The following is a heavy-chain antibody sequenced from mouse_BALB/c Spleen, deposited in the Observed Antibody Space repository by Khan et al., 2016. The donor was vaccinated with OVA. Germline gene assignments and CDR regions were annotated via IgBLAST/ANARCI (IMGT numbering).Heavy chain of an antibody. V-gene: IGHV2-6-4*01. D-gene: IGHD2-10*02. J-gene: IGHJ4*01. CDR2: IWSGGST. CDR1: GFSLSRYS. Sequence: VQLQESGPGLVAPSQSLSITCTVSGFSLSRYSVHWVRQPPGKGLEWLGMIWSGGSTASNSALESRLSISKDNSKSQVFLKMNSLQTDDTAMYYCTRKKYGNYVSLDYWGQGTSVTVSS. CDR3: TRKKYGNYVSLDY.